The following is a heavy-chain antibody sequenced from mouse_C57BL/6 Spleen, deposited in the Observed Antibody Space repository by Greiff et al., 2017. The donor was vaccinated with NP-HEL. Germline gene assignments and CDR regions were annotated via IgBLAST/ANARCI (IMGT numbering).Heavy chain of an antibody. CDR2: ISDGGSYT. D-gene: IGHD4-1*01. CDR1: GFTFSSYA. CDR3: ARDLLAGTFFAY. V-gene: IGHV5-4*01. Sequence: EVKLVESGGGLVKPGGSLKLSCAASGFTFSSYAMSWFRQTPEKRLAWVATISDGGSYTYYPDNVKGRFTISRDNAKNNLYLQMSHLKSEDTAMYYCARDLLAGTFFAYWGQGTLVTVSA. J-gene: IGHJ3*01.